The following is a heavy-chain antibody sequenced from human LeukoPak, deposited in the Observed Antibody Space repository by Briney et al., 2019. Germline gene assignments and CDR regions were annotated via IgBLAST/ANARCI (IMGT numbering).Heavy chain of an antibody. CDR3: AKDQGGSYYVFDYFDY. Sequence: PGGSLRLSCAASGFTFSSYGMHWVRQAPGKGLEWVTFIRYDGSNKYYADSVKGRFTISRDNSKNTLYLQMNSLRPADTAVYYCAKDQGGSYYVFDYFDYWGQGTLVTVSS. CDR2: IRYDGSNK. D-gene: IGHD1-26*01. J-gene: IGHJ4*02. V-gene: IGHV3-30*02. CDR1: GFTFSSYG.